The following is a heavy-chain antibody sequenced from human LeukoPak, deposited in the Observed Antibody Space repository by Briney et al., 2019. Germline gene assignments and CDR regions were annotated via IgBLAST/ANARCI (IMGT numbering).Heavy chain of an antibody. Sequence: GGSLRLSCAASGFTFSNFWMYWVRQPPGKGLVWVSRISSDGSNTNYADSVKGRFTISRDNAKNTLYLQMDSLRAEDTAVYYCAGEGIAAAGEGFDYWGQGTLVTVSS. CDR2: ISSDGSNT. CDR3: AGEGIAAAGEGFDY. V-gene: IGHV3-74*01. CDR1: GFTFSNFW. J-gene: IGHJ4*02. D-gene: IGHD6-13*01.